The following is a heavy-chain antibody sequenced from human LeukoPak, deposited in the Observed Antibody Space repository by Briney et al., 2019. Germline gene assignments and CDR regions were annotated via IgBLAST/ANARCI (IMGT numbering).Heavy chain of an antibody. CDR3: AKEGRKTGNTYGYEYDC. CDR2: VSSSGGST. D-gene: IGHD5-18*01. J-gene: IGHJ4*02. Sequence: GGSLRLSCAASGFTFSSYAMSWVRHAPGKGLEWVSAVSSSGGSTNYADYVKGQFTISRDNSKNTVYLHMNNLRAEDTAVYYCAKEGRKTGNTYGYEYDCWGQGTLVTVSS. V-gene: IGHV3-23*01. CDR1: GFTFSSYA.